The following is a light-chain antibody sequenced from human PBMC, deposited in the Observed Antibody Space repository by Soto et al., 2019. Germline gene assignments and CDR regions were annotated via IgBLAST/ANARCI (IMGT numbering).Light chain of an antibody. CDR2: AAS. J-gene: IGKJ2*01. CDR3: QQSYSTLMYT. CDR1: QSISSY. V-gene: IGKV1-39*01. Sequence: DLQMTPSPSSLSASVGDRVTITCRASQSISSYLNWYQQKPGKAPKLLIYAASSLQSGVPSRFSGSGSGTDFTLTISSLQPADFATYYCQQSYSTLMYTFGQGTKLEIK.